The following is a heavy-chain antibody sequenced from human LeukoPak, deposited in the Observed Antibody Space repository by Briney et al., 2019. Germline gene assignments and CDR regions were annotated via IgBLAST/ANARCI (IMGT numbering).Heavy chain of an antibody. V-gene: IGHV4-59*01. Sequence: SETLSLTCTVSGGSISSYYWSWIRQPPGKGLEWIGYIYYSGSTNYNPSLKSRVTISVDTSKNQFSLKMSSVTAADTAVYYCARARGMATIHFDYWGQGTLVTVSS. J-gene: IGHJ4*02. CDR1: GGSISSYY. D-gene: IGHD5-24*01. CDR3: ARARGMATIHFDY. CDR2: IYYSGST.